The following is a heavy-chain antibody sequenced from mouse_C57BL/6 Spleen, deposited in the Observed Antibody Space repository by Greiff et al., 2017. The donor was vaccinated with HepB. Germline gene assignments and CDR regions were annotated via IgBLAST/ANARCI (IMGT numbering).Heavy chain of an antibody. CDR2: ISDGGSYT. J-gene: IGHJ4*01. Sequence: EVKVEESGGGLVKPGGSLKLSCAASGFTFSSYAMSWVRQTPEKRLEWVATISDGGSYTYYPDNVKGRFTISRDNAKNNLYLQMSHLKSEDTAMYYCARDKRDYDGTRAMDYWGQGTSVTVSS. CDR1: GFTFSSYA. CDR3: ARDKRDYDGTRAMDY. D-gene: IGHD2-4*01. V-gene: IGHV5-4*01.